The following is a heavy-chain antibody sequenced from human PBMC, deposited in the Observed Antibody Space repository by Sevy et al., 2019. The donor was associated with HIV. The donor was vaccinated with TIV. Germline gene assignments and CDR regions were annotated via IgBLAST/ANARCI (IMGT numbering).Heavy chain of an antibody. CDR1: GFTFSDYY. D-gene: IGHD3-10*01. J-gene: IGHJ3*02. CDR2: ISSSSSYT. V-gene: IGHV3-11*06. Sequence: GGSLRLSCAASGFTFSDYYMSWIRQAPGKGLEWVSYISSSSSYTNYADSVKGRFTISRDNAKNSLYLQMNSLRAEDTAVHYWSTDPVNYYGSGSYFAFDIWGQGTMVTVSS. CDR3: STDPVNYYGSGSYFAFDI.